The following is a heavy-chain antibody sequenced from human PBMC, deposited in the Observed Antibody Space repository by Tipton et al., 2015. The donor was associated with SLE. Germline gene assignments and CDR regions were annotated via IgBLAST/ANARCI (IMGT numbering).Heavy chain of an antibody. D-gene: IGHD6-13*01. J-gene: IGHJ4*02. CDR3: ALGYSSTWPPGEFDY. V-gene: IGHV1-18*01. Sequence: QLVQSGPEVKKPGASVKVSCEASGYTFTTYGINWVRQAPGQGLEWMGWISAYNGNTKYAQKLQGRVTMTTDTSTSTAYMELRSLGSDDTAVYYCALGYSSTWPPGEFDYWGQGTLVTVSS. CDR2: ISAYNGNT. CDR1: GYTFTTYG.